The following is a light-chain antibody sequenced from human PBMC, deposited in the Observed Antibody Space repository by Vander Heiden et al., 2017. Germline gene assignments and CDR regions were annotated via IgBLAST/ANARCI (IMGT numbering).Light chain of an antibody. V-gene: IGLV2-23*01. CDR3: CSYAGSSTLV. J-gene: IGLJ2*01. CDR2: EGS. CDR1: SSDVGSYNL. Sequence: QSALTPPAPASGSPGQSITSSCAGTSSDVGSYNLVSWYQQHPGKAPKLMIYEGSKRPSGVSNRFSGSKSGNTASLTISGLQAEDEADYYCCSYAGSSTLVFGGGTKLTVL.